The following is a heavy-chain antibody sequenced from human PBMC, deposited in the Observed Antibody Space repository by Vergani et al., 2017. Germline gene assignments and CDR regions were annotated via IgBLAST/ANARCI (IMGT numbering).Heavy chain of an antibody. Sequence: QVQLVQSGAEVKKPGSSVKVSCKASGGTFSSYAISWVRQAPGQGLEWMGGIIPIFGTANYAQKFQGRVTITADESTSPAYMELSSLRSEDTAVYYCARDMVGYCSGGSCLYYYYGMDVWGQGTTVTVSS. V-gene: IGHV1-69*12. CDR3: ARDMVGYCSGGSCLYYYYGMDV. D-gene: IGHD2-15*01. CDR2: IIPIFGTA. J-gene: IGHJ6*02. CDR1: GGTFSSYA.